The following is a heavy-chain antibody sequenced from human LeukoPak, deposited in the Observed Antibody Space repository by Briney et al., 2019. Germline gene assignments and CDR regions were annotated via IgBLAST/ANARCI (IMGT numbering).Heavy chain of an antibody. CDR2: IIPIFGTA. Sequence: ASVKVSCKTSGYSFSTYGISWVRQAPGQGLEWMGGIIPIFGTANYAQKFQGRVTITADESTSTAYMELSSLRSEDTDVYYCASHVLRRSNYMDVWGKGTTVTVSS. CDR1: GYSFSTYG. D-gene: IGHD3-16*01. CDR3: ASHVLRRSNYMDV. V-gene: IGHV1-69*13. J-gene: IGHJ6*03.